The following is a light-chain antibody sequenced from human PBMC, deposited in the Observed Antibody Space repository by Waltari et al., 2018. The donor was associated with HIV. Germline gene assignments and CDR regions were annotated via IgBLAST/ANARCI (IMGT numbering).Light chain of an antibody. CDR3: QVWDANTDVV. V-gene: IGLV3-21*04. Sequence: SYVLTQTPSVSVAQGKTATLTCEGSEIGTRSVHWYRQKPGQAPVLVIYYDGERPSGIAERFSGSNSGNTATLTISRVGVGDEADYYCQVWDANTDVVFGTGTKLTVL. CDR2: YDG. CDR1: EIGTRS. J-gene: IGLJ2*01.